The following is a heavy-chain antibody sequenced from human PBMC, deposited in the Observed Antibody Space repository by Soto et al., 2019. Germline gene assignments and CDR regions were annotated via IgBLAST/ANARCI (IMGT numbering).Heavy chain of an antibody. CDR3: ARSGTYAPFDY. V-gene: IGHV3-72*01. Sequence: PGGSLRLSCAASGFTFSDHYMDWVRQAPGKGLEWVARTRSKDKSYSTEYAASVQGRFTISRDDSRNSLYLQMNSLKTDDTAGYYWARSGTYAPFDYWGQGTLVTVSS. CDR2: TRSKDKSYST. D-gene: IGHD3-16*01. CDR1: GFTFSDHY. J-gene: IGHJ4*02.